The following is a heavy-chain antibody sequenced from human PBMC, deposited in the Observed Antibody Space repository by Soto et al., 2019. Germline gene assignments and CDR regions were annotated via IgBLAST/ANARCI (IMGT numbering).Heavy chain of an antibody. J-gene: IGHJ5*02. D-gene: IGHD4-17*01. CDR2: IYYSGST. CDR1: GDSISSYL. V-gene: IGHV4-59*01. Sequence: SETLSLTWTVAGDSISSYLWSWIRQPPGKGLEWIGYIYYSGSTNYNPSLKSRVTISVDTSKNQFSLKLSSVTAADTAVYYCARKLYGDYEGGWFDPWGQGTLVTVSS. CDR3: ARKLYGDYEGGWFDP.